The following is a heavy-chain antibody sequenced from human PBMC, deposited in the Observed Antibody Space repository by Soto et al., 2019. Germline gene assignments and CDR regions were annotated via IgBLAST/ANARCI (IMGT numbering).Heavy chain of an antibody. Sequence: SETLSLTCTVSGGSISSYYWSWIRQPPGKGLEWIGYIYYSGSTNYNPSLKSRVTISVDTSKNQFSLKLSSVTAADTAVYYCARVGLLGVSPEGFDYYYMDVWGKGTTVTVSS. D-gene: IGHD2-8*01. J-gene: IGHJ6*03. CDR3: ARVGLLGVSPEGFDYYYMDV. V-gene: IGHV4-59*01. CDR2: IYYSGST. CDR1: GGSISSYY.